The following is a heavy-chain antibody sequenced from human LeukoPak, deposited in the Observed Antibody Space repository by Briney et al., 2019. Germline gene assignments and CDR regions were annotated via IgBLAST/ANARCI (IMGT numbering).Heavy chain of an antibody. CDR1: GFTFSSCA. CDR3: ARNRGGPAAHPFDY. V-gene: IGHV3-23*01. D-gene: IGHD6-13*01. J-gene: IGHJ4*02. CDR2: ISDSGGST. Sequence: GGSLRLSCAASGFTFSSCAMSWVRQTSGKGLEWVSGISDSGGSTYYADSVKGRFTISRDNSKNTLYLQMNDLRAEDTALYYCARNRGGPAAHPFDYWGQGALVTVSS.